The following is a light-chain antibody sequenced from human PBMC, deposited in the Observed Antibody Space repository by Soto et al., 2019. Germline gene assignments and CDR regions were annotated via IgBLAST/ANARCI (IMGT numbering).Light chain of an antibody. V-gene: IGLV2-8*01. CDR1: SSDVGGYNF. Sequence: QSALNQPPSASGSPGQSVAISCTGTSSDVGGYNFVSWYQQHPGKAPKVILFEVSKRTSGVPDRFSGSKSGNTASLTVSGLQTEDEADYYCMSYAGDNYWVFGGGTKVTVL. J-gene: IGLJ3*02. CDR2: EVS. CDR3: MSYAGDNYWV.